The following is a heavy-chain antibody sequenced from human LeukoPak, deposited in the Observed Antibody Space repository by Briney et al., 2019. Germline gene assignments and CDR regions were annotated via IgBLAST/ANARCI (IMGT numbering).Heavy chain of an antibody. V-gene: IGHV4-59*08. D-gene: IGHD4-17*01. CDR3: ARQMPWRDDYGDYAYYFDY. J-gene: IGHJ4*02. CDR2: IYYSGST. Sequence: PSETLSLTCTVSGGFISSYYWSCIRQPPGKGLEWIGYIYYSGSTNYNPSPKSRVTISVDTSKNQFSLKLSSVTAADTAVYYCARQMPWRDDYGDYAYYFDYWGQGILVTVSS. CDR1: GGFISSYY.